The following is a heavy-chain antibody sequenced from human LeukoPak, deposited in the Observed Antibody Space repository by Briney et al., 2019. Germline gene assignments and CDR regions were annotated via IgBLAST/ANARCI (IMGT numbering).Heavy chain of an antibody. CDR3: ARHAYYYESSGYFYPFHY. J-gene: IGHJ4*02. Sequence: SETLSLTCTVSGDSISTSSYYWGWIRQPPGKELEWIGTLNYGGSTHYNPSLKTRVTISVDTSKNQFSLRLHSVTAADTAVYYCARHAYYYESSGYFYPFHYWGQGTLLTVSS. V-gene: IGHV4-39*01. CDR2: LNYGGST. D-gene: IGHD3-22*01. CDR1: GDSISTSSYY.